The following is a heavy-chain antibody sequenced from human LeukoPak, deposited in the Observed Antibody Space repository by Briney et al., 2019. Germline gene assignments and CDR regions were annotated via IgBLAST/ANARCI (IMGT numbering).Heavy chain of an antibody. CDR2: IYHSGST. V-gene: IGHV4-38-2*02. CDR1: GYSISSGYY. D-gene: IGHD3-22*01. J-gene: IGHJ4*02. Sequence: SETLSLTCTVSGYSISSGYYWGWVRQPPGKGLEWIGSIYHSGSTYYNPSLKSRVTISVDTSNNQFSLKLSSVTAADTAVYYCARGKSTYSSGYYYYFDYWGQGTLVTVSS. CDR3: ARGKSTYSSGYYYYFDY.